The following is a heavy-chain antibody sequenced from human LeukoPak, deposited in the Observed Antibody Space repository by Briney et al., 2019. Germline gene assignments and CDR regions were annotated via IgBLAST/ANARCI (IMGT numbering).Heavy chain of an antibody. V-gene: IGHV4-38-2*01. CDR1: GGSFSGYY. D-gene: IGHD3-22*01. J-gene: IGHJ4*02. CDR2: IHNSGQT. CDR3: ARVPHCDSNGCYDGGRYCEH. Sequence: PETLSLTCAVYGGSFSGYYWGWIRQPPGKGLEWIGSIHNSGQTYHNPSLKSRITISVDTSKNQFSLKLGSVTAADTAVYYCARVPHCDSNGCYDGGRYCEHWGQGALVTVS.